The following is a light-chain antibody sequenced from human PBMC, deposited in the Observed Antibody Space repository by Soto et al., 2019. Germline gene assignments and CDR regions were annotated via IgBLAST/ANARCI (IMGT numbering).Light chain of an antibody. J-gene: IGKJ5*01. CDR2: AAS. V-gene: IGKV1-9*01. CDR1: QGLSSD. Sequence: DIQLTQSPSFLSASVGDRVTITCRASQGLSSDLAWYQQKPGKAPKLLIYAASTLQSGVPSRFSGSGSGTEVTLTISSLQPEDVATYYRQQLNSYPITFGQGTRLEIK. CDR3: QQLNSYPIT.